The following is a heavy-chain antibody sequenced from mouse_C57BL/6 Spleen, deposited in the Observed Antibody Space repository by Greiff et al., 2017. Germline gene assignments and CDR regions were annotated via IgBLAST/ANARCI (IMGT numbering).Heavy chain of an antibody. J-gene: IGHJ4*01. CDR1: GYTFTSYW. Sequence: EVQLQESGTVLVRPGASVKMSCTTSGYTFTSYWMHWVKQRPGQGLEWIVAIYPGNSDTSYNQKFKGKATLTADTSASTAYMKLSSLTNEDSAVYYCTSDCHYAMDCWGQGTSVTVSS. CDR3: TSDCHYAMDC. CDR2: IYPGNSDT. D-gene: IGHD2-4*01. V-gene: IGHV1-5*01.